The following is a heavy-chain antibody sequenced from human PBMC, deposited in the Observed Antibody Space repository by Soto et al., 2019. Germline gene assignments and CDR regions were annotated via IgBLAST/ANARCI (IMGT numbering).Heavy chain of an antibody. J-gene: IGHJ4*01. CDR1: GFSFSPPP. CDR3: AKAGGGDTKWHFDS. D-gene: IGHD2-21*02. Sequence: EVQLLESGGGSVQPGGSLRLSCAASGFSFSPPPPAWVRQAPGKGLEWVSGISGSGATTYYADSVKGRCTISRDNSKNTLSLQVNRLSAEDTAVYYCAKAGGGDTKWHFDSWGHGSLVTVSS. CDR2: ISGSGATT. V-gene: IGHV3-23*01.